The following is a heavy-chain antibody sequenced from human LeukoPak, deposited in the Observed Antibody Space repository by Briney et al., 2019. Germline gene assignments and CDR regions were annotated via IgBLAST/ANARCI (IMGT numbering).Heavy chain of an antibody. CDR3: AREAYYYDSSGETPDAFDI. CDR2: INWNGGST. D-gene: IGHD3-22*01. CDR1: GFTFDDYG. V-gene: IGHV3-20*04. J-gene: IGHJ3*02. Sequence: GSLRLSCAASGFTFDDYGMSWVRQAPGKGLEWVSGINWNGGSTGYADSVKGRFTISRDNAENSLYLQMNSLRAEDTALYYCAREAYYYDSSGETPDAFDIWGQGTMVTVSS.